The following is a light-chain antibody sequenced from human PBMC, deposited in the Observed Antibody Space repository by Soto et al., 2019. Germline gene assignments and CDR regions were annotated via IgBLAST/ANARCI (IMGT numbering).Light chain of an antibody. CDR2: VND. J-gene: IGLJ1*01. V-gene: IGLV1-44*01. Sequence: QSVLTQLPSVSGTPGQRVTISCSGSNSNIGSNNVNWYQQLPGTAPKLLICVNDQRPSGVPDRFSGSKSGNSASLTISGLQSEDEAEYYCAAWDDSPNVFYVFGTGTKLTVL. CDR3: AAWDDSPNVFYV. CDR1: NSNIGSNN.